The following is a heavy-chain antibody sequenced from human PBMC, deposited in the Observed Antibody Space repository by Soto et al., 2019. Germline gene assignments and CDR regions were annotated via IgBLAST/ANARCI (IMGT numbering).Heavy chain of an antibody. CDR3: ARDQRAGTSLYAFDI. CDR1: GGTFGSNT. D-gene: IGHD6-19*01. Sequence: SVELSCKASGGTFGSNTSSWVRQAQRQGLEWMGRIIPILGIANYAQKFQGRVTITADKSTSTAYMELSSLRSEDTAVYYCARDQRAGTSLYAFDIWGQGTMVTVSS. CDR2: IIPILGIA. V-gene: IGHV1-69*04. J-gene: IGHJ3*02.